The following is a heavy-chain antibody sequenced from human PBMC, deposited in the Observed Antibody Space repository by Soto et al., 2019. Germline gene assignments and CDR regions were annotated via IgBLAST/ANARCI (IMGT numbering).Heavy chain of an antibody. CDR3: ARDQGYCSGGSCYSRWFDP. V-gene: IGHV6-1*01. Sequence: SQTLSLTCAISGDSVSSNSAAWNWIRQSPSRGLEWLGRTYDRAKWNNDYAVSVRSRITINPATSKNQFSLQLNSVTTEDTAVYYCARDQGYCSGGSCYSRWFDPWGQGTLVTVSS. J-gene: IGHJ5*02. CDR2: TYDRAKWNN. D-gene: IGHD2-15*01. CDR1: GDSVSSNSAA.